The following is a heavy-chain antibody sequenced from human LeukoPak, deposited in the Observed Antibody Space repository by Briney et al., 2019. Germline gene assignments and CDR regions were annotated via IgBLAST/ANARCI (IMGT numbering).Heavy chain of an antibody. CDR2: IHYSGST. CDR1: GGSISSYY. CDR3: ARGTLGFPPDY. V-gene: IGHV4-59*01. J-gene: IGHJ4*02. Sequence: SETLSLTCTVSGGSISSYYWSWIRQPPGKGLEWIGYIHYSGSTNYNPSLKSRVTISVDTSKNQFSLKLSSVTAADTAVYYCARGTLGFPPDYWGQGTLVTVSS.